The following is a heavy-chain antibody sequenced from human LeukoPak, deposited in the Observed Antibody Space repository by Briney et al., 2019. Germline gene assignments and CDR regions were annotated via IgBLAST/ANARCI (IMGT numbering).Heavy chain of an antibody. CDR1: GFTFSYYG. V-gene: IGHV3-33*01. D-gene: IGHD2-2*01. J-gene: IGHJ4*02. CDR2: IWYDGSNK. Sequence: PGGSLRLSCAASGFTFSYYGMHSVRQAPGKGLEWVAVIWYDGSNKYYADSVKGRFTVSRDNSKNTLYLQMNSLRAEDTAVYYCARAYCSSTSCYAADYWGQGTLVTVSS. CDR3: ARAYCSSTSCYAADY.